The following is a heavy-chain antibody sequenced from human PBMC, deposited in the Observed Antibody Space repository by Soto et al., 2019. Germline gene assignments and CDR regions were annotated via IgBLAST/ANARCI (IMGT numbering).Heavy chain of an antibody. V-gene: IGHV1-69*13. Sequence: GASVKVSCKAYGGTFSSYAISWVRQAPGQGLEWMGGIIPIFGTANYAQKFQGRVTITADESTLTPFMELSSLRSEDTAVYYCARDPSPQVTIFGVVTTLNWFDPWGRATLFTVSS. D-gene: IGHD3-3*01. CDR3: ARDPSPQVTIFGVVTTLNWFDP. J-gene: IGHJ5*02. CDR1: GGTFSSYA. CDR2: IIPIFGTA.